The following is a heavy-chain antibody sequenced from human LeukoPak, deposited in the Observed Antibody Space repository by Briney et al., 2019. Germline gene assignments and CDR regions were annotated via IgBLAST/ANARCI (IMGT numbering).Heavy chain of an antibody. Sequence: GGSLRLSCAASGFTFSSYSMNWVRQAPGKGLEWVSSISSSSSYIYYADSVKGRFTISRDNAKNSLYLQMNSPRAEDTAVYYCARAVGTYYDILTGYSGYYFDYWGQGTLVTVSS. CDR1: GFTFSSYS. CDR2: ISSSSSYI. J-gene: IGHJ4*02. CDR3: ARAVGTYYDILTGYSGYYFDY. D-gene: IGHD3-9*01. V-gene: IGHV3-21*01.